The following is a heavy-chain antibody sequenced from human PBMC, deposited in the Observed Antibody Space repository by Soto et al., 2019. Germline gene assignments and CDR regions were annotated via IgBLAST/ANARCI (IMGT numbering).Heavy chain of an antibody. CDR1: GYSFTGYY. D-gene: IGHD3-10*01. V-gene: IGHV1-2*02. CDR2: INPNSGGT. CDR3: ARDGARISMIRGQIPNWFDP. Sequence: QVQLVQSGAEVKKPGASVKVSCKASGYSFTGYYMHWVRQAPGQGLEWMGWINPNSGGTESAQKFQGRVTMTTDTSISTAYMGLSRLTSDDTGGYYCARDGARISMIRGQIPNWFDPWGQGTLVTVSS. J-gene: IGHJ5*02.